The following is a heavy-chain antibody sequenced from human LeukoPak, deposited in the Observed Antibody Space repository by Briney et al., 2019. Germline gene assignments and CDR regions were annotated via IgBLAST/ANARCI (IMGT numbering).Heavy chain of an antibody. J-gene: IGHJ4*02. Sequence: GGALKLSCAASGFTFSGSAMHWVRQASGKGREWVGRRSKANSYATAYAASVKGRFTISRDDSKNTAYLQMNSLKTEDTAVYYCTRQESDFWSGYYTGYFDYWGQGTLVTVSS. CDR2: RSKANSYAT. V-gene: IGHV3-73*01. D-gene: IGHD3-3*01. CDR1: GFTFSGSA. CDR3: TRQESDFWSGYYTGYFDY.